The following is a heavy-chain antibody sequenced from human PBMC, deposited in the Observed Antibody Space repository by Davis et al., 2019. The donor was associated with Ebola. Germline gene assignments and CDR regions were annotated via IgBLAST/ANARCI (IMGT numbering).Heavy chain of an antibody. J-gene: IGHJ4*02. CDR3: AKAKTVDY. CDR2: IRYNGSNN. Sequence: GESLKISCAASGFTFSSYGMHWVRQAPGKGLEWVAFIRYNGSNNYYADSVKGRFTISRDNSKNTLYLQMNSPRAEDTAVYYCAKAKTVDYWGQGTLVTVSS. D-gene: IGHD4-17*01. V-gene: IGHV3-30*02. CDR1: GFTFSSYG.